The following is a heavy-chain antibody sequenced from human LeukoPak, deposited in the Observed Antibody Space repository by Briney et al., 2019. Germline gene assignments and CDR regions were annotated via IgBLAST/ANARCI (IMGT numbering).Heavy chain of an antibody. J-gene: IGHJ5*02. CDR1: GGTFSGYY. Sequence: PSVTLSLTCAVYGGTFSGYYWSWLRQPPGKGLEWIGDINHSGSTNYNPPLKSRVTISVDTSKNQFSLKLSSVTAADTAVYYCASGDYDFWSGYRRNWFDPWGQGTLVTVSS. CDR3: ASGDYDFWSGYRRNWFDP. V-gene: IGHV4-34*01. CDR2: INHSGST. D-gene: IGHD3-3*01.